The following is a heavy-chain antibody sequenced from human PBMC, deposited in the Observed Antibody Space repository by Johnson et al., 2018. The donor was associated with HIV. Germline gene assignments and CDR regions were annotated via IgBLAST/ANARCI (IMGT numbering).Heavy chain of an antibody. Sequence: VQLVESGGGLVQPGGSLRLSCAASGFTVSRHYMSWVRQAPGKGLEWVSGINWNGGSTGYADSVKGRFTISRDNAKNSLYLQRNSLRAEDTALYYCAKGRSEYSSPIGAFDIWGQGTMVTVSS. CDR1: GFTVSRHY. D-gene: IGHD6-6*01. J-gene: IGHJ3*02. V-gene: IGHV3-20*04. CDR3: AKGRSEYSSPIGAFDI. CDR2: INWNGGST.